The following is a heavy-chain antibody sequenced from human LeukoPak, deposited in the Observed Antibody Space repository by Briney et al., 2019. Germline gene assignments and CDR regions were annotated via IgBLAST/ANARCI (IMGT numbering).Heavy chain of an antibody. J-gene: IGHJ6*02. CDR2: INHSGST. D-gene: IGHD3-10*01. CDR3: ARGTMVRGLDV. Sequence: SSETLSLTCAVYGGSFSGYYWSWIRQPPGKGLEWIGEINHSGSTNYNPSLKSRVTISVDTSKNQFSLKLSSVTAADTAVYYCARGTMVRGLDVWGQGTTVTVSS. CDR1: GGSFSGYY. V-gene: IGHV4-34*01.